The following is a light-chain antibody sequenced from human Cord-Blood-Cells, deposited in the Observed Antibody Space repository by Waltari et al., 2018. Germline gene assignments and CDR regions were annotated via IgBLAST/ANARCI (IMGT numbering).Light chain of an antibody. CDR1: SSDVGGYNY. CDR2: DVS. V-gene: IGLV2-11*01. CDR3: CSYAGSYTWV. Sequence: QSALTQPRSVSGSPGQSVTISCTGTSSDVGGYNYVSWYQQHPGEAPKLMIYDVSTRPYGVPDRFSGSKSGNTASLTISGLQAEDEADYYCCSYAGSYTWVFGGGTKLTVL. J-gene: IGLJ3*02.